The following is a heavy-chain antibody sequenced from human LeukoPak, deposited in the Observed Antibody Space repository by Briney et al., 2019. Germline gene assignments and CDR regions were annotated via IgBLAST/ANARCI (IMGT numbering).Heavy chain of an antibody. CDR2: IKSDSGTV. D-gene: IGHD6-13*01. J-gene: IGHJ4*02. V-gene: IGHV3-48*04. CDR3: ARDRRRQRQLASNY. Sequence: GGSLRLSCAAPGFTFSDYSMNWVRQAPGRGLEWVSYIKSDSGTVYYAESVTGRFTASRDNDKNSLYLQMNNLKAADTAVYYCARDRRRQRQLASNYWGQGTLVIVSS. CDR1: GFTFSDYS.